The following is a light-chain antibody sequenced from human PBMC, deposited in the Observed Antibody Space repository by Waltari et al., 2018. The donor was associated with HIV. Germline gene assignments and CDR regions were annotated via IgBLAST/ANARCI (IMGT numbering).Light chain of an antibody. CDR1: QSLSNSY. V-gene: IGKV3-20*01. CDR2: DAS. J-gene: IGKJ1*01. CDR3: QQYVSSPWT. Sequence: EVVLTQSPGTLSLSPGESATLPCRASQSLSNSYLAWYQQKPGQAPRLLIYDASSRATGIPDKFSGSGSGTDFTLTISKLEPEDFAVYYCQQYVSSPWTFGQGTKVEIK.